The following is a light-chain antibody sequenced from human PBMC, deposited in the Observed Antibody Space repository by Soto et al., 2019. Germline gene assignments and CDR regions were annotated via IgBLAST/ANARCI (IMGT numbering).Light chain of an antibody. CDR2: KAY. CDR1: QSISSW. V-gene: IGKV1-5*03. CDR3: QQYNSYSRGFT. J-gene: IGKJ3*01. Sequence: DIQMTQSPSTLSASVGDRVTITCRASQSISSWLAWYQQKPGKAPKLLIYKAYSLESGVPSRFSGSGSGTEFTLTISSPQPDDFATYSCQQYNSYSRGFTFGPGTKVDIK.